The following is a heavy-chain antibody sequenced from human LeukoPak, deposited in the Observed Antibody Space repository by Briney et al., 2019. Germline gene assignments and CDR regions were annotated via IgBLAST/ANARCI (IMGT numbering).Heavy chain of an antibody. V-gene: IGHV3-21*01. CDR1: GFTFSSYS. D-gene: IGHD3-10*01. Sequence: GGSLRLSCAASGFTFSSYSMNWVRQAPGKGLEWVSSISSSSSHTYYADSVRGRFTISRDNAKNSLYLQMNSLRAEDTAVYYCARRPNSMVRGVPFFNYYGMDVWGQGTTVTVSS. CDR3: ARRPNSMVRGVPFFNYYGMDV. J-gene: IGHJ6*02. CDR2: ISSSSSHT.